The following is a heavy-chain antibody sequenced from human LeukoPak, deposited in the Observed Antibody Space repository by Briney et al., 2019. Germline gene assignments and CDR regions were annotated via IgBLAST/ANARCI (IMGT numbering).Heavy chain of an antibody. Sequence: PSETLSLTCTVSGYSISSGYYWGWIRQPPGKGLEWIGGIYYSGSTYYNPSLRSRVTISLDTSKNQFFLRLSSVTAADTAMYYCAREGRYYDSGSYGFDPWGQGTLVTVSS. CDR2: IYYSGST. CDR3: AREGRYYDSGSYGFDP. D-gene: IGHD3-10*01. CDR1: GYSISSGYY. V-gene: IGHV4-38-2*02. J-gene: IGHJ5*02.